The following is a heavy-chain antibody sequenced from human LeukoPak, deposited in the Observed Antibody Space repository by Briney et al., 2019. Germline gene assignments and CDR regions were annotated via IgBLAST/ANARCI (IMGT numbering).Heavy chain of an antibody. CDR3: ASSDRHYGTDV. CDR2: IYYTGST. Sequence: PSETLSLTCTVSGGSISPYYWSWIRQPPGQGLEWIAYIYYTGSTNYNPSLKSRVTISEDTSKNQVSLKLSSVTAADTAVYYCASSDRHYGTDVWGQGTTVTVSS. CDR1: GGSISPYY. V-gene: IGHV4-59*08. J-gene: IGHJ6*02.